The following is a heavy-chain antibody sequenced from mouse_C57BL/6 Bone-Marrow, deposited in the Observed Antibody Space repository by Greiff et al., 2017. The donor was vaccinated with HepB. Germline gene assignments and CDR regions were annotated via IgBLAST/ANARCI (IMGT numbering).Heavy chain of an antibody. CDR1: GYTFTSYW. V-gene: IGHV1-72*01. CDR3: ARPLFTTYYAMDY. Sequence: QVQLQQPGAELVKPGASVKLSCKASGYTFTSYWMHWVKQRPGRGLEWIGRIDSNSGGTKYNEKFKSKATLTVDKPSSTAYMQLSSLTSEDSAVYYCARPLFTTYYAMDYWGQGTSVTVSS. D-gene: IGHD1-1*01. CDR2: IDSNSGGT. J-gene: IGHJ4*01.